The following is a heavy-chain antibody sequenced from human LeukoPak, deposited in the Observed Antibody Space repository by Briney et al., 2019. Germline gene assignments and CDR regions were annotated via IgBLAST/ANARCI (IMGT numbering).Heavy chain of an antibody. Sequence: GGSLRLSCAASGFTFSSHAMGWVRQAPGKGLEWVSAISGSGGSTYYADSVKGRFTISRDNSKNTLYLQMNSLRAEDTAVYYCAKGEIVVDFGYYFDYWGQGTLVTVSS. CDR1: GFTFSSHA. CDR3: AKGEIVVDFGYYFDY. J-gene: IGHJ4*02. CDR2: ISGSGGST. V-gene: IGHV3-23*01. D-gene: IGHD3-22*01.